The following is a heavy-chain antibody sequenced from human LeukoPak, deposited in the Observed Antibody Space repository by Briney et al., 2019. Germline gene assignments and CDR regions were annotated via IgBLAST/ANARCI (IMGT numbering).Heavy chain of an antibody. J-gene: IGHJ4*02. D-gene: IGHD5-12*01. CDR3: ARGYSGYDSPQYFDY. CDR1: GYTFTSYG. Sequence: SVKVSCKASGYTFTSYGISWVRQAPGQGLEWMGWISAYNGNTNYAQKLQGRVTMTTDTSTSTAYMELRSLRSDDTAVYYCARGYSGYDSPQYFDYWGQGTLVTVSS. CDR2: ISAYNGNT. V-gene: IGHV1-18*04.